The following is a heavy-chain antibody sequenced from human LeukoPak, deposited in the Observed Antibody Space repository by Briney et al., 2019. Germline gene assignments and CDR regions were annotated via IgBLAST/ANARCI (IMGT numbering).Heavy chain of an antibody. V-gene: IGHV1-8*01. J-gene: IGHJ4*02. Sequence: ASVKVSCKASGYTFTNYDMNWVRQAPGQGLEWMGWVNPNNGHTGYAQKFQGRVTLTRNTSISTAYMELSSLGSEDTAIYYCTRGVGVAGDYWGQGTLVTVSS. CDR2: VNPNNGHT. CDR1: GYTFTNYD. D-gene: IGHD6-19*01. CDR3: TRGVGVAGDY.